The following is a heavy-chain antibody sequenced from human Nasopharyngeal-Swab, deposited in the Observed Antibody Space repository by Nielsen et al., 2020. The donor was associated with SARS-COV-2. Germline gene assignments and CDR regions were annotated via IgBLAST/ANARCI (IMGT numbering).Heavy chain of an antibody. CDR2: IYYSGST. D-gene: IGHD3-22*01. J-gene: IGHJ4*02. CDR1: GGPISSGGYY. Sequence: SETLSLTYTVSGGPISSGGYYWSWIRQHPGKGLEWIGYIYYSGSTYYNPSLKSRVTISVDTSKNQFSLKLSSVTAADTAVYYCARENYYDSSGYPTHFDYWGQGTLVTVSS. CDR3: ARENYYDSSGYPTHFDY. V-gene: IGHV4-31*03.